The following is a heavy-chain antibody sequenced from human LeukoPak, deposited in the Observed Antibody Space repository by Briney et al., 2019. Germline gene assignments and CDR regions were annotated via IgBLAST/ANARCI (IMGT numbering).Heavy chain of an antibody. CDR3: ARVVDTPMVLSGAIDI. CDR1: GFTFSTYG. CDR2: ISTSSSYI. D-gene: IGHD5-18*01. J-gene: IGHJ3*02. V-gene: IGHV3-21*01. Sequence: GSLRLSCAASGFTFSTYGMSWVRQAPGKGLEWVSFISTSSSYIYYADSVKGRFTVSRGNAKNSLYLQMNSLRAEDAAVYYCARVVDTPMVLSGAIDIWGQGTVVSVSS.